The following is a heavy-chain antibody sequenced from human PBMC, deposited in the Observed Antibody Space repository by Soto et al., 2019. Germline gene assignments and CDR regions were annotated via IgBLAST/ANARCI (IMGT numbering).Heavy chain of an antibody. D-gene: IGHD3-10*01. Sequence: PSETLSLTCTASACSISSSSYYWGWIRQPPGKGLEWIVRIYYSGSTYYNPSLKSRVTISVDTSKNQFSLKLSSVTAADTAVYYCASPFTTIVRGDNYYYYGMDVWGQGTTVTVSS. CDR1: ACSISSSSYY. CDR3: ASPFTTIVRGDNYYYYGMDV. J-gene: IGHJ6*02. CDR2: IYYSGST. V-gene: IGHV4-39*01.